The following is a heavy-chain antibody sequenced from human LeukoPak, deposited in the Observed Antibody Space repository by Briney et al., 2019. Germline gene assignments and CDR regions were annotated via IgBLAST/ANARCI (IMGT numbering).Heavy chain of an antibody. CDR3: ARPYYYDSGTFYSGF. J-gene: IGHJ4*02. CDR1: GFIVSNNH. D-gene: IGHD3-22*01. Sequence: GGFLRLSCVVSGFIVSNNHVSWVRQVPEKGLEWVSVVYSSGNTYYANSVKGRFSISRDNSKNTVFLQMNSLRIEDTAVYYCARPYYYDSGTFYSGFWGQGTLVTVSS. CDR2: VYSSGNT. V-gene: IGHV3-66*01.